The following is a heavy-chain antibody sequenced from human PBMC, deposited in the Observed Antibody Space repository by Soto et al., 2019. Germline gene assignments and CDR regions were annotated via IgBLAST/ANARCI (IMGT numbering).Heavy chain of an antibody. CDR1: GFTFNIYG. CDR2: ISYDGSNQ. Sequence: GGSLSLSCAASGFTFNIYGMHWVRQAPDKGLEWVALISYDGSNQYYADSVKGRFTISRDNSKNTLFLQMNSLRADDTAVYYCAKDQASGQGSFDSWGQGTLVTVSS. J-gene: IGHJ4*02. V-gene: IGHV3-30*18. CDR3: AKDQASGQGSFDS.